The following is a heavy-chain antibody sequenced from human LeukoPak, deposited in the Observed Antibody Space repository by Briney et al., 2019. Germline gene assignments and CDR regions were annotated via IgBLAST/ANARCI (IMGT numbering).Heavy chain of an antibody. CDR1: GGSFSGYY. J-gene: IGHJ5*02. CDR2: IYTSGST. CDR3: ATLTTPGWFNP. V-gene: IGHV4-59*10. Sequence: PSETLSLTCAVYGGSFSGYYWSWIRQPAGKGLEWIGRIYTSGSTNYNPSLKSRVTISVDTSKNQFSLKLSSVTAADTAVYYCATLTTPGWFNPWGQGTLVTVSS. D-gene: IGHD1-1*01.